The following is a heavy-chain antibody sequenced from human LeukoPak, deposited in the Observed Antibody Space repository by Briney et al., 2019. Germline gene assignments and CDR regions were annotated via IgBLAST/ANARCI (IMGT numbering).Heavy chain of an antibody. D-gene: IGHD3-10*01. Sequence: SETLSLTCTVSGGSISSYYWSWIRQPPGKGLEWIGYIYYSGSTNYNPSLKSRVTISVDTSKNQFSLKLSPVTAADTAVYYCARVKAASYYFFDYWGQGTLVTVSS. V-gene: IGHV4-59*01. CDR1: GGSISSYY. CDR3: ARVKAASYYFFDY. J-gene: IGHJ4*02. CDR2: IYYSGST.